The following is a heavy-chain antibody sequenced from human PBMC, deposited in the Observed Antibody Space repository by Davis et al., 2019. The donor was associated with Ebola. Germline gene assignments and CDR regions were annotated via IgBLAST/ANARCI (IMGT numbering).Heavy chain of an antibody. CDR3: ARGGHCSSTSCSGLNWFDP. V-gene: IGHV3-74*01. Sequence: GESLKISCAASGFTFSSYWMHWVRQAPGKGLVWVSRINTDGSSTTYADSVKGRFTISRDNAKNTLYLQMNSLRAEDTAVYYCARGGHCSSTSCSGLNWFDPWGQGTLVTVSS. J-gene: IGHJ5*02. D-gene: IGHD2-2*01. CDR2: INTDGSST. CDR1: GFTFSSYW.